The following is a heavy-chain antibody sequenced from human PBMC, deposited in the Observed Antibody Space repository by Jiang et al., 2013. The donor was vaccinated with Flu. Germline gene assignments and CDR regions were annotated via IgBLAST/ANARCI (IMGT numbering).Heavy chain of an antibody. Sequence: GSGLVKPSQTLSLTCNVSGDSISSGGYYWSWIRQHPGKGLEWIGYIYNSGGTSNNPSLKTRVTVSMNASKNHFSLKLSSVTAADTAVYYCARGVDDSIWGSYPVYFDYWGQGSWSPSP. CDR1: GDSISSGGYY. V-gene: IGHV4-31*03. D-gene: IGHD3-16*02. CDR3: ARGVDDSIWGSYPVYFDY. J-gene: IGHJ4*02. CDR2: IYNSGGT.